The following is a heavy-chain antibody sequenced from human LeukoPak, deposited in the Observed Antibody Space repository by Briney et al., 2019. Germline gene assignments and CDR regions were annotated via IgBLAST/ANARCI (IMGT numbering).Heavy chain of an antibody. V-gene: IGHV3-23*01. CDR2: ISGSGGST. Sequence: GSLRLSCAASGFTFSSYAMSWVRQAPGKGLEWVSAISGSGGSTYYADSVKGRFTISRDNSKNTLYLQMNSLRAEDTAVYYCAKDGSYYYDSSGHSSWGQGTLVTVSS. CDR3: AKDGSYYYDSSGHSS. J-gene: IGHJ5*02. D-gene: IGHD3-22*01. CDR1: GFTFSSYA.